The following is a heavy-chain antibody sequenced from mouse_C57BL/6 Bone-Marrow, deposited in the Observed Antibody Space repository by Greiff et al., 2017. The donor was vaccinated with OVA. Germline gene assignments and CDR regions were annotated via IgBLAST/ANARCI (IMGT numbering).Heavy chain of an antibody. CDR1: GFSLTSYG. V-gene: IGHV2-2*01. D-gene: IGHD1-1*01. J-gene: IGHJ1*03. CDR3: ARATHWYFDV. CDR2: IWSGGST. Sequence: VKLVESGPGLVQPSQCLSITCTVSGFSLTSYGVHWVRQSPGKGLEWLGVIWSGGSTDYNAAFISRLSISKDNSKSQVFFKMNSLQADDTAIYYCARATHWYFDVWGTGTTVTVSS.